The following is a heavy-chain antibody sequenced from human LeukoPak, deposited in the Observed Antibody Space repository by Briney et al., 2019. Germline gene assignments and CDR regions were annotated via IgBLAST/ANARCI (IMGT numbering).Heavy chain of an antibody. Sequence: PGGSLRLSCTVSGFSFRGHWMSWVRQAPGKGLEWVGNIKEDGNEDYYVDSVEGRFVIFRDNAKNSLYLQMHSLRAEDTAVYYCTRGDRGYAESLYWGRGTLVTVSS. J-gene: IGHJ4*02. CDR3: TRGDRGYAESLY. CDR2: IKEDGNED. V-gene: IGHV3-7*02. CDR1: GFSFRGHW. D-gene: IGHD5-12*01.